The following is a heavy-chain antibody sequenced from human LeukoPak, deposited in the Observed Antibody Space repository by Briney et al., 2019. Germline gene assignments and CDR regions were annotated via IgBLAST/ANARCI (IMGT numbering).Heavy chain of an antibody. Sequence: SETLSLTCTVSGGFATYYGWSCIRQPTGKGLEWIGFVYNTGTTKYNPSLKSRVTISRDTSRNQFSLKLTSVTAADTAVYYCARDLVSTGPYYYSMDIWGQGTTVTVSS. CDR2: VYNTGTT. V-gene: IGHV4-59*02. D-gene: IGHD5/OR15-5a*01. CDR1: GGFATYYG. J-gene: IGHJ6*02. CDR3: ARDLVSTGPYYYSMDI.